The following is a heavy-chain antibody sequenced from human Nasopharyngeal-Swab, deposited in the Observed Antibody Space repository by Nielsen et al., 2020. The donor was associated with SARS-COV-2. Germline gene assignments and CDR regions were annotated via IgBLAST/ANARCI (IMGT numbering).Heavy chain of an antibody. CDR1: GASVSSDSFA. CDR2: TYYKSKWYT. Sequence: SETLSLTCAISGASVSSDSFAWNWIRQSPSRGLEWLGRTYYKSKWYTDYAVSVKGRITVNPDTSKNHFSLQLNSVTPEDTAVYYCARARTRSFDYWGQGTLVTV. CDR3: ARARTRSFDY. V-gene: IGHV6-1*01. J-gene: IGHJ4*02.